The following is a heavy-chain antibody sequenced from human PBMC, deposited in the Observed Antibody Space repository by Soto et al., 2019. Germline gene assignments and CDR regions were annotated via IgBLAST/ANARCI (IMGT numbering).Heavy chain of an antibody. CDR2: INHSGSS. CDR1: ARTGSGYC. CDR3: ARGGPWGSTSAFDL. Sequence: PAPALVLTCACYARTGSGYCWTWVQLPPGKGLEWIGEINHSGSSNYNPSLKSRVTISVDTSKNQLSLKLSFVTAADTAIYYCARGGPWGSTSAFDLWGQGTLVTVSS. J-gene: IGHJ5*02. D-gene: IGHD3-16*01. V-gene: IGHV4-34*01.